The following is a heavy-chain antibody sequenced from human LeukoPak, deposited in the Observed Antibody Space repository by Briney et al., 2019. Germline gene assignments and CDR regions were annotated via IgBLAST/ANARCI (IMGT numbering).Heavy chain of an antibody. CDR1: GFTFSSYA. CDR3: ATSVWFGELFPFDY. CDR2: ISGSGGST. Sequence: GGSLRLSSAASGFTFSSYAMSWVRQAPGKGLEWVSAISGSGGSTYYADSVKGRFTISRDNSKNTLYLQMNSLRAEDTAVYYCATSVWFGELFPFDYWGQGTLVTVSS. D-gene: IGHD3-10*01. J-gene: IGHJ4*02. V-gene: IGHV3-23*01.